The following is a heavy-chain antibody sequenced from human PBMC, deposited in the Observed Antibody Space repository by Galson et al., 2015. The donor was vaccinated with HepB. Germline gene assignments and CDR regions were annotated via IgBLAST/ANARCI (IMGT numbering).Heavy chain of an antibody. J-gene: IGHJ3*02. V-gene: IGHV3-23*01. CDR1: GFTFSSYA. CDR2: ISGSGGST. Sequence: SLRLSCAASGFTFSSYAMSWVRQAPGKGLEWVSAISGSGGSTYYADSVKGRFTISRDNSKNTLYLQMNSLRAEDTAVYYCAKDLPPVLRYFDPAGYAFDIWGQGTMVTVSS. D-gene: IGHD3-9*01. CDR3: AKDLPPVLRYFDPAGYAFDI.